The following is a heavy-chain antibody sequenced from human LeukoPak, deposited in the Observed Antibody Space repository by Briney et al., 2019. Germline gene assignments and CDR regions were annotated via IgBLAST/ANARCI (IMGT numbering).Heavy chain of an antibody. D-gene: IGHD3-3*01. J-gene: IGHJ3*02. Sequence: PGGSLRLSCAASGFTFSSHAMGWVRQAPGEGLEWVSSITGSGGSTYYGDSVKGRFTIARDNSRNTTYLQMNSLRVEDTAVYYCAKDGGGDLEWLPVLDIWGQGRPVTVSS. V-gene: IGHV3-23*02. CDR1: GFTFSSHA. CDR3: AKDGGGDLEWLPVLDI. CDR2: ITGSGGST.